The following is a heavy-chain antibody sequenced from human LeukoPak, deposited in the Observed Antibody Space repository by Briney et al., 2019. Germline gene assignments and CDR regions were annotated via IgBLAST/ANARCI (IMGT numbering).Heavy chain of an antibody. CDR2: IYYSGST. CDR3: ARHYGGHCGGDCYSFDY. CDR1: GGSISSYY. D-gene: IGHD2-21*02. J-gene: IGHJ4*02. V-gene: IGHV4-59*08. Sequence: PSETLSLTCTVSGGSISSYYWSWIRQPPGKGLEWIGYIYYSGSTNYNPSLKSRVTISVDTSKSQFSLKLSSVTAADTAVYYCARHYGGHCGGDCYSFDYWGQGTLVTVSS.